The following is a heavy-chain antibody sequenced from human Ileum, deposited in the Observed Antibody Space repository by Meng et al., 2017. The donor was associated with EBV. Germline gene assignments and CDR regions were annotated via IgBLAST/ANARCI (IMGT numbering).Heavy chain of an antibody. J-gene: IGHJ4*02. V-gene: IGHV1-46*01. Sequence: QVQLVQSGAGVKXPXASVKVSCKASGGTFRNYTITWVRQAPGQGLEWLGTINPNNGGTNYAQRFQDRVTLTRDTSTSTVYMELSSLGSEDTALYYCAREKSPGHFDYLGQGIIVIVSS. CDR3: AREKSPGHFDY. CDR1: GGTFRNYT. CDR2: INPNNGGT.